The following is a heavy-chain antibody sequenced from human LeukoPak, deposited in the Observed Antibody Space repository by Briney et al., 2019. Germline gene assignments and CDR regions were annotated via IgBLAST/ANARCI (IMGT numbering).Heavy chain of an antibody. D-gene: IGHD2-15*01. Sequence: GASVKVSCKASGYTFTSYGTSWVRQAPGQGLEWMGWFSAYNGNTNYAQKLQGRVTMTTDTSTSTAYMELRSLRSDDTAVYYCARGLTILGYCSGGSCYSGGYWGQGTLVTVSS. CDR3: ARGLTILGYCSGGSCYSGGY. CDR1: GYTFTSYG. CDR2: FSAYNGNT. J-gene: IGHJ4*02. V-gene: IGHV1-18*01.